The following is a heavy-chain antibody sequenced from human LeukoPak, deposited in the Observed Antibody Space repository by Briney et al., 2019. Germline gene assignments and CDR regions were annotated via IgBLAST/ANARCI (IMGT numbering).Heavy chain of an antibody. CDR2: ISSNGGST. D-gene: IGHD6-19*01. CDR1: GFTFSSYA. J-gene: IGHJ5*02. V-gene: IGHV3-64*01. Sequence: AGSLRLSCAASGFTFSSYAMHWVRQAPGKGLEYVSAISSNGGSTYYANSVKGRFTISRDNSKNTLYLQMGSLRAEDMAVYYCARGVSSGWHNPTYNWFDPWGQGTLVTVSS. CDR3: ARGVSSGWHNPTYNWFDP.